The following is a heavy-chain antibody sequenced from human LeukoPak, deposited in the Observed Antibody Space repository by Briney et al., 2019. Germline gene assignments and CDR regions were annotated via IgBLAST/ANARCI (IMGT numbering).Heavy chain of an antibody. D-gene: IGHD3-3*01. CDR1: GYTFTCYY. CDR3: ARDNDFWSGLYYFDY. J-gene: IGHJ4*02. CDR2: INPNSGGT. V-gene: IGHV1-2*02. Sequence: ASVKVSCKAPGYTFTCYYMHWVRQAPGQGLEWMGWINPNSGGTNYAQKFQGRVTMTRDTSISTAYMELSRLRSDDTAVYYCARDNDFWSGLYYFDYWGQGTLVTVSS.